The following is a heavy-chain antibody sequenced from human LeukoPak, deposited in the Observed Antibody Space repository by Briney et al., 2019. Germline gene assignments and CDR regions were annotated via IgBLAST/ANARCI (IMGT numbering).Heavy chain of an antibody. V-gene: IGHV4-39*07. CDR1: GGSISSSSYY. D-gene: IGHD3-3*01. CDR3: ERGIKGRGHYDFWSGYYTGSAFDY. Sequence: SETLSLTCTVSGGSISSSSYYWGWIRQPPGKGLEWIGSIYYSASTYYNPSLKSRVTISVDTSKNQFSLKLSSVTAADTAVYYCERGIKGRGHYDFWSGYYTGSAFDYWGQGTLVTVSS. J-gene: IGHJ4*02. CDR2: IYYSAST.